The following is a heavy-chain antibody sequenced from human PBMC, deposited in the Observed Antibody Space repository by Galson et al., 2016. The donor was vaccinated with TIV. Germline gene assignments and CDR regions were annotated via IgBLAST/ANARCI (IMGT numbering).Heavy chain of an antibody. CDR3: ARGGYCSGGRCYSNGFLEFSGLDV. J-gene: IGHJ6*02. Sequence: DYADSVRGRFTISRDPAKNSLDLQMNSLRPEDTALYFCARGGYCSGGRCYSNGFLEFSGLDVWGQGTTVTVSS. D-gene: IGHD2-15*01. V-gene: IGHV3-9*01.